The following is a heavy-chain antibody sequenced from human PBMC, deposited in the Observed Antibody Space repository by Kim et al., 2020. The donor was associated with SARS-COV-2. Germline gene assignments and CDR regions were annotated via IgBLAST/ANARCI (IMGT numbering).Heavy chain of an antibody. Sequence: VKGRFTISRDDSKNTLYLQMNSLKTEDTAVYYCTTRVDYYGSGSYSVFDYWGQGTLVTVSS. D-gene: IGHD3-10*01. V-gene: IGHV3-15*01. CDR3: TTRVDYYGSGSYSVFDY. J-gene: IGHJ4*02.